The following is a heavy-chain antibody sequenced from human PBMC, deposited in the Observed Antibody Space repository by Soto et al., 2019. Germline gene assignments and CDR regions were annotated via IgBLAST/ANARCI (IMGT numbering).Heavy chain of an antibody. Sequence: EVQLVESGGGLVQPGGSLRLSCAASGFTFSDHYMDWVRQAPGKGLEWVGRTRNKANSYTTEYAASVKGRFTISRDDSKNSLYLQMNSLKTEDTAVYYCAREAYGDYAGWVDYWGEGALFSVSS. CDR2: TRNKANSYTT. CDR1: GFTFSDHY. CDR3: AREAYGDYAGWVDY. V-gene: IGHV3-72*01. D-gene: IGHD4-17*01. J-gene: IGHJ4*02.